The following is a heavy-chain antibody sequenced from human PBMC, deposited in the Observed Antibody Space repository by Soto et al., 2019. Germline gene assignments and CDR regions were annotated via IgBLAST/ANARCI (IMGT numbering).Heavy chain of an antibody. CDR2: ISSSSSYI. D-gene: IGHD3-3*01. Sequence: GGSLRLSCAASRFTFSSYSMNWVRQAPGKGLEWVSSISSSSSYIYYADSVKGRFTISRDNAKNSLYLQLNSLRAEDSSVSDCATENVYYDFWSGYRTGNYFDCWHQGTLVTVSS. CDR1: RFTFSSYS. V-gene: IGHV3-21*01. CDR3: ATENVYYDFWSGYRTGNYFDC. J-gene: IGHJ4*02.